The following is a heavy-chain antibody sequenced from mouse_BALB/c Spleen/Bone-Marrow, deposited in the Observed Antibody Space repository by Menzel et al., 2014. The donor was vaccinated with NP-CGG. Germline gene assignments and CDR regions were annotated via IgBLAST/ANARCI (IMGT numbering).Heavy chain of an antibody. CDR2: ISSGGSNT. J-gene: IGHJ4*01. V-gene: IGHV5-6*01. CDR1: GFTFXSYG. CDR3: ARHQRYYAMDY. Sequence: EVMLVESGGDLVKPGGSLKLSCAASGFTFXSYGMSWGRQTPDKRLEWVATISSGGSNTYYPDSVKGRFTISRDNAKNTLYLQMSSLKSEDTAMYYCARHQRYYAMDYWGQGTSVTVSS.